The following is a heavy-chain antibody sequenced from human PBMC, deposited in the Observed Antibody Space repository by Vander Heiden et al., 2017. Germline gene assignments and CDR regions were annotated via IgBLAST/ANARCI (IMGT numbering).Heavy chain of an antibody. V-gene: IGHV3-21*01. CDR3: DAADY. CDR1: GLTFSKYT. D-gene: IGHD6-13*01. J-gene: IGHJ4*02. Sequence: EVQLVESGGGLVKPGGSLRLPCAASGLTFSKYTMNWARQAPGKGLEWVSTISRDGTAIYYADSVRGRFTISRDNAKNSLYLQMGSLRAEDTAVYYCDAADYWGQGTLVTVSS. CDR2: ISRDGTAI.